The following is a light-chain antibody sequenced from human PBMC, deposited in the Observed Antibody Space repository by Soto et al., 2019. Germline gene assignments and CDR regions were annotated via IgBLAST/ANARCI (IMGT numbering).Light chain of an antibody. CDR3: AAWDDSLKGPV. CDR1: SSSIGTNA. V-gene: IGLV1-44*01. J-gene: IGLJ2*01. Sequence: QSVLTQPPSASGTPGQRVTISCSGSSSSIGTNAVHWYQHLPGTAPKLLIYSNDQRPSGVPDRFSGSKSGTSASLAISGLQSEDEADYHCAAWDDSLKGPVFGGGTKVTVL. CDR2: SND.